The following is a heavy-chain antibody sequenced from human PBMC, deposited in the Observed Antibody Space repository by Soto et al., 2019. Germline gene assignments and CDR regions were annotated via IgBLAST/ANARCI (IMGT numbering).Heavy chain of an antibody. CDR3: ARNGGSWDYYYYYGMDV. V-gene: IGHV4-59*01. J-gene: IGHJ6*02. Sequence: SETLSLTCTVSGGSISSYYWSWIRQPPGKGLEWIGYIYYSGSTNYNPSLKSRVTISVDTSKNQFSLKLRSVTAADTAVYYCARNGGSWDYYYYYGMDVWGQGTTVT. CDR1: GGSISSYY. D-gene: IGHD2-15*01. CDR2: IYYSGST.